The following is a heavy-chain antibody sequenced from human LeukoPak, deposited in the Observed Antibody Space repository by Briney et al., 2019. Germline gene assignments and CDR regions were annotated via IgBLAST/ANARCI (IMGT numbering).Heavy chain of an antibody. V-gene: IGHV4-61*05. D-gene: IGHD1-26*01. J-gene: IGHJ4*02. CDR1: GGSISSSSYY. CDR2: IYTSGST. CDR3: ARYSGSYGHAY. Sequence: SETLSLTCTVSGGSISSSSYYWSWIRRPPGKGLEWIGYIYTSGSTNYNPSLKSRVTISVDTSKNQSSLKLSSVTAADTAVYYCARYSGSYGHAYWGQGTLVTVSS.